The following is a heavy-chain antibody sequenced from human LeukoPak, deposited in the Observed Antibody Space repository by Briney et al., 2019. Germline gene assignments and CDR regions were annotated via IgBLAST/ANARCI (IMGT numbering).Heavy chain of an antibody. V-gene: IGHV4-34*01. CDR2: INHSGST. D-gene: IGHD2-2*02. CDR1: GGSFSGYY. CDR3: ARGLARDIVVVPAAIVWFDP. J-gene: IGHJ5*02. Sequence: SETLSLTCAVYGGSFSGYYWSWIRQPPGKGLEWIGEINHSGSTNYNPSLKSRVTISVDTSKNQFSLKLSSVTAADMAVYYCARGLARDIVVVPAAIVWFDPWGQGTLVTVSS.